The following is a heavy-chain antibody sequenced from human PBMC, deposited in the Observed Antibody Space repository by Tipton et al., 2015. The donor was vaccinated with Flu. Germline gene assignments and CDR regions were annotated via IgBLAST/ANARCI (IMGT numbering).Heavy chain of an antibody. CDR2: IYHDGNT. V-gene: IGHV4-39*07. J-gene: IGHJ6*02. CDR3: AREKHGLNVARGRHYPEGYYYGMDV. D-gene: IGHD3-10*01. CDR1: GDSITTSHYY. Sequence: TLSLTCTVSGDSITTSHYYWGWIRQPPGRGLEWIGNIYHDGNTYYNPSLKSRLTISVDTSKRQFSLRLTSVTAADTAVYYCAREKHGLNVARGRHYPEGYYYGMDVWGHGTTVDVSS.